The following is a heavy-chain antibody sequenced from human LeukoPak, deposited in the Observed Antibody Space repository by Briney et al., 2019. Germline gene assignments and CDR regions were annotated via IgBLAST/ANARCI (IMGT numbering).Heavy chain of an antibody. D-gene: IGHD4-17*01. V-gene: IGHV4-4*07. CDR3: ARDSGYGDYAFDY. CDR2: IYTSGST. CDR1: GGSISSCY. J-gene: IGHJ4*02. Sequence: SSETLSLTCTVSGGSISSCYWSWIRQPAGKGLEWIGRIYTSGSTNYNPSLKSRVTMSVDTSKNQFSLKLSSVTAADTAVYYCARDSGYGDYAFDYWGQGTLVTVSS.